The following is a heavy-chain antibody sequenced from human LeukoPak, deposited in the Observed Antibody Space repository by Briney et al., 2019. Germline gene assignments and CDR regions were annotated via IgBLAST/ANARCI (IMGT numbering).Heavy chain of an antibody. CDR2: IYYSGST. J-gene: IGHJ1*01. CDR3: ASYPFGSGWDEYFQH. V-gene: IGHV4-39*01. Sequence: SETLSLTCTVSGGSISSSSYYWGWIRQPPGKGLEWIGSIYYSGSTYYNPSLKSRVTISVDTSKNQFSLKLSSVTAADTAVYYCASYPFGSGWDEYFQHWGQGTLVTVSS. CDR1: GGSISSSSYY. D-gene: IGHD6-19*01.